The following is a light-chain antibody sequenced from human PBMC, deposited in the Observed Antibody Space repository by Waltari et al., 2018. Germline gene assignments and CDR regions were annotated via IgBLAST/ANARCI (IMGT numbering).Light chain of an antibody. CDR3: QQYDISPLT. J-gene: IGKJ4*01. CDR2: GTF. CDR1: QTIRTTY. V-gene: IGKV3-20*01. Sequence: EIVLTQSPGTLSLSPGEGATLACRTSQTIRTTYLAWYQQNPGQAPTLLIYGTFSRATGIPDMFTGSGSGTDFSLTISSLEPEDFATYYCQQYDISPLTFGGGTKVEIK.